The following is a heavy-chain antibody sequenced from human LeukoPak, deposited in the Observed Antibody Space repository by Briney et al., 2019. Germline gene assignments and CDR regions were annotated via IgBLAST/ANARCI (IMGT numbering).Heavy chain of an antibody. J-gene: IGHJ2*01. D-gene: IGHD4-17*01. CDR1: GFTFDDYA. V-gene: IGHV3-9*01. Sequence: GGSLRLSCTASGFTFDDYAMHWVRQRPGKGLEWVSGLRWNSAGIRYADAVKGRFTVSRDNAKNSLYLQMSSLRVEDTAAYYCARDNGDYTWYFDLWGRGTLVTVSS. CDR2: LRWNSAGI. CDR3: ARDNGDYTWYFDL.